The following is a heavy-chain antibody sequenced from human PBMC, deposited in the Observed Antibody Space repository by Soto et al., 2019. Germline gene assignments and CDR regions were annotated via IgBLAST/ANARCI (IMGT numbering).Heavy chain of an antibody. V-gene: IGHV3-53*01. CDR2: IYSGGST. Sequence: GGSLRLSCAASGFTVSSNYMSWVRQAPGKGLEWVSVIYSGGSTYYADSVKGRFTISRDNSKNTLYLQMNSLRAEDTAVYYCASTARWDIVVVTAMDHPFDYWGQGT. J-gene: IGHJ4*02. CDR1: GFTVSSNY. CDR3: ASTARWDIVVVTAMDHPFDY. D-gene: IGHD2-21*02.